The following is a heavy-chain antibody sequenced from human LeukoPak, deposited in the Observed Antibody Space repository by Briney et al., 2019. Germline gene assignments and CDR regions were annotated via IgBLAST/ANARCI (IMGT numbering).Heavy chain of an antibody. V-gene: IGHV3-11*01. D-gene: IGHD2-2*01. Sequence: GGSLRLSCAASGFTFSDYYRSWIRQAPGKGLEWVSYISSSGSTIYYADSVKGRFTISRDNAKNSLYLQMNSLRAEDTAVYYCARTLYCSSTSCSAPFDYWGQGTLVTVSS. J-gene: IGHJ4*02. CDR1: GFTFSDYY. CDR3: ARTLYCSSTSCSAPFDY. CDR2: ISSSGSTI.